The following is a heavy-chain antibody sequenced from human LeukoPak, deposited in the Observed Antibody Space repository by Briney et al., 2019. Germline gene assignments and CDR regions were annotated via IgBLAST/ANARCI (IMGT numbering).Heavy chain of an antibody. J-gene: IGHJ4*02. CDR3: AREEYGDHLW. Sequence: GGSLRLSCAASGFTFRSYWMSWVRQAPGKGLEWVANIKQDGSDKYYVDSVKGRFTISRDNAKNSSYLQMNSLRAEDTAVYYCAREEYGDHLWWGQGALVTVSS. D-gene: IGHD4-17*01. CDR1: GFTFRSYW. CDR2: IKQDGSDK. V-gene: IGHV3-7*01.